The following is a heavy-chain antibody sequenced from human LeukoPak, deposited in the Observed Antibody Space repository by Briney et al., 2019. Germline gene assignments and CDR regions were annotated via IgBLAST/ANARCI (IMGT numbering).Heavy chain of an antibody. CDR1: GYTFTSYY. CDR2: INPNSGGT. D-gene: IGHD3-22*01. Sequence: GASVKVSCKASGYTFTSYYMHWVRQAPGQGLEWMGWINPNSGGTNYAQKFQGRVTMTRDTSISTAYMELSRLRSDDTAVYYCARELDYYDSSGLHYFDYWGQGTLVTVSS. CDR3: ARELDYYDSSGLHYFDY. V-gene: IGHV1-2*02. J-gene: IGHJ4*02.